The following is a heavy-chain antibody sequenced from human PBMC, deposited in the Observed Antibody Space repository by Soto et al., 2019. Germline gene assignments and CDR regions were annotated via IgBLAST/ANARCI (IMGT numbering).Heavy chain of an antibody. CDR3: ARSSRGRSAGDY. D-gene: IGHD3-10*01. CDR1: GGTFSSYA. Sequence: QLQLVQSGAEVKKPGSSVKVSCKASGGTFSSYAISWVRQAPGQGLALIGGIIPIFSTANYAQNFQGRVTITADESTSTAYMELSSLRSEDKAVYYCARSSRGRSAGDYWGQGTLVNVSS. J-gene: IGHJ4*02. V-gene: IGHV1-69*01. CDR2: IIPIFSTA.